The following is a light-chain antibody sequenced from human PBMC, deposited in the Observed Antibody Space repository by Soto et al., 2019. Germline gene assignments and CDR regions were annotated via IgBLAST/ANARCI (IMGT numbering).Light chain of an antibody. CDR1: SSDVGGYNY. Sequence: QSVLTQPASVSGSPGQSITISCTGTSSDVGGYNYVCWYQQHPGKAPKLMIHDVTNRPSGVSSRFSGSKSGNTASLSISGLQPEDEADYYCSSYTSSSTAVFGGGTKLTVL. V-gene: IGLV2-14*01. CDR3: SSYTSSSTAV. J-gene: IGLJ2*01. CDR2: DVT.